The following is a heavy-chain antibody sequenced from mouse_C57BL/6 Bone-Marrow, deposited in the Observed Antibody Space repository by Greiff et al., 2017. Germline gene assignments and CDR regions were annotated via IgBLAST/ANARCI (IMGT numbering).Heavy chain of an antibody. V-gene: IGHV14-4*01. CDR2: IDPGNGDT. D-gene: IGHD1-1*01. CDR3: TITTVPHY. Sequence: EVQLQQSGAELVRPGASVKLSCTASGFNIKDDYMHWVKQRPEQGLEWIGWIDPGNGDTEYASKFQGKATITADTSYHTAYLQLSSLTSEDTAVYYCTITTVPHYWGQGTTLTVSS. CDR1: GFNIKDDY. J-gene: IGHJ2*01.